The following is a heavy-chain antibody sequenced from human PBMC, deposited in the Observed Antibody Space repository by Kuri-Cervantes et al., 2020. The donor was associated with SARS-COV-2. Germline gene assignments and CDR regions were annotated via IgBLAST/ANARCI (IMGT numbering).Heavy chain of an antibody. J-gene: IGHJ4*02. Sequence: LSLTCAASGFTFSSYAMHWVRQAPGKGLEWVAVISYDGSNKYYADSVKGRFTIYRDNAKNMLFLQMNSQRAEDTAVYYCVKDGDHWNFDYWGQGTLVTVSS. CDR2: ISYDGSNK. CDR3: VKDGDHWNFDY. V-gene: IGHV3-30*07. D-gene: IGHD1-1*01. CDR1: GFTFSSYA.